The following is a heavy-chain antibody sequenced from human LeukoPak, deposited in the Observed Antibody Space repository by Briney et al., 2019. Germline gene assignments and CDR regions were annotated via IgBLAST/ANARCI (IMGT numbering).Heavy chain of an antibody. CDR3: ARGPGIAAAGTADWFDP. Sequence: ASVKVSCKASGGTFSSYAISWVRQAPGQGLEWMGGIIPIFGTANCAQKSQGRVTITADESTSTAYMELSSLRSEDTAVYYCARGPGIAAAGTADWFDPWGQGTLVTVSS. J-gene: IGHJ5*02. CDR1: GGTFSSYA. V-gene: IGHV1-69*13. D-gene: IGHD6-13*01. CDR2: IIPIFGTA.